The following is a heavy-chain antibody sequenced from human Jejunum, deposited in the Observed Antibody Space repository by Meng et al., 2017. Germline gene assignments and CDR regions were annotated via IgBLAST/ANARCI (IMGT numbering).Heavy chain of an antibody. J-gene: IGHJ4*02. CDR1: GGSTSNYY. CDR2: IYPTGST. Sequence: SETLSPTCTVSGGSTSNYYWNGIRQPPGKGLEGIGYIYPTGSTNYNPSLKSRVTISIDTSRNQFSLKQSSVTAAYTAVYYCARLDLEWNDSIYWGQGTLVTVSS. CDR3: ARLDLEWNDSIY. D-gene: IGHD1-1*01. V-gene: IGHV4-59*01.